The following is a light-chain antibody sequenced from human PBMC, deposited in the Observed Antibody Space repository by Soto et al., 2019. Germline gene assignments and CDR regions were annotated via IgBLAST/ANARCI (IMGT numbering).Light chain of an antibody. CDR1: KLGDKY. CDR2: QDS. V-gene: IGLV3-1*01. CDR3: QVWDSSTVV. Sequence: SYELTQPPSVSVSPGQTASITCSGDKLGDKYACWYQQKPGQSPVLVIYQDSKRPSGIPERFSGSNSGNTATLTISGTQAMDEADYYCQVWDSSTVVLVGGIKLTVL. J-gene: IGLJ2*01.